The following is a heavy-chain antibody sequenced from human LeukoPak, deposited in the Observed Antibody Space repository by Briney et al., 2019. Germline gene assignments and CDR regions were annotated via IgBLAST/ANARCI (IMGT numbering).Heavy chain of an antibody. CDR2: INPNSGGT. Sequence: GASVKVSCKASGYTFTGYFMHWVRQAPGQGLEWMGWINPNSGGTNYAQKFQGRVTMTRDTSISTAYMELSRLRSDDSAVYYCAREREHYYYGMDVWGQGTTVTVSS. CDR3: AREREHYYYGMDV. J-gene: IGHJ6*02. V-gene: IGHV1-2*02. CDR1: GYTFTGYF.